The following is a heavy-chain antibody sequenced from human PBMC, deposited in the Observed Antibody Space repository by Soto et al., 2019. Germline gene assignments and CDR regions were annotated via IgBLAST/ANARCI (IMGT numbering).Heavy chain of an antibody. J-gene: IGHJ6*02. V-gene: IGHV4-34*01. Sequence: PSETLSLTCAVYGGSFSGYYWSWIRQPPGKGLEWIGEINHSGSTNYNPSLKSRVTISVDTSKNQFSLKLSSVTAADTAVYYCARDLRRGYSYGFQALRTPSTYGMDVWGQGTTVTVSS. D-gene: IGHD5-18*01. CDR2: INHSGST. CDR1: GGSFSGYY. CDR3: ARDLRRGYSYGFQALRTPSTYGMDV.